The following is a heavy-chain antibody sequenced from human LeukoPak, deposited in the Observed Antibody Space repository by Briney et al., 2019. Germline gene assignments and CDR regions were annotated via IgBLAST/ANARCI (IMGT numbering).Heavy chain of an antibody. Sequence: SVKVSCKASGGTFSSYAISWVRQAPGQGLEWMGGIIPIFGTANYAQKFQGRVTITADESTSTAYMELSSLRSEDTAVYYCARGARCSSTSCYAYYYGMDVWGTGTTVTVSS. V-gene: IGHV1-69*01. CDR2: IIPIFGTA. D-gene: IGHD2-2*01. CDR1: GGTFSSYA. CDR3: ARGARCSSTSCYAYYYGMDV. J-gene: IGHJ6*04.